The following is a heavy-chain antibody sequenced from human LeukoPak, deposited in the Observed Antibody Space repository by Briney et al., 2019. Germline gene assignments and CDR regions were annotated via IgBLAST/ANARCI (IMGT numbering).Heavy chain of an antibody. D-gene: IGHD6-6*01. CDR1: GDSISSSGNY. Sequence: SETLSLTCTVSGDSISSSGNYWGSIRQPPGKGLEWIGNIYYSGSTYYNPSLKSRVTISGDTSKNQFSLKLTSVTAADTAIYYGARLYCGSSRIDCWGQGTLVTVSS. CDR3: ARLYCGSSRIDC. CDR2: IYYSGST. J-gene: IGHJ4*02. V-gene: IGHV4-39*01.